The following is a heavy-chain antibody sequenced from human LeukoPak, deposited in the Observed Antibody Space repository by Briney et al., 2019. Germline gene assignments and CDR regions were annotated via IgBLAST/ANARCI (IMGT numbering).Heavy chain of an antibody. CDR2: ISGDVQTT. J-gene: IGHJ2*01. Sequence: GGSLRLSCEASGFTFGTHAMNWIRQTPGKGLEWLSVISGDVQTTTYASSVKGRFTISRDNSKNTLYLEMNSLRVDDTAIYYCAKDGYYSSVNHFARLHFDLWGRGTRVTVSS. CDR1: GFTFGTHA. D-gene: IGHD3-3*01. CDR3: AKDGYYSSVNHFARLHFDL. V-gene: IGHV3-23*01.